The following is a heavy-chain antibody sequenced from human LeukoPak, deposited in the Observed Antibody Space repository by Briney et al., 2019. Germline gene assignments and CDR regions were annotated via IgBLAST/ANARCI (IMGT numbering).Heavy chain of an antibody. CDR1: GGTFSSYA. D-gene: IGHD6-19*01. V-gene: IGHV1-69*01. Sequence: GSSVKVSCKASGGTFSSYAISWVRQAPGQGLEWMGGIIPIFGTANYAQKFQGRVTITADESTSTAYMELRSLRSDDTAMYYCARDPSNTSGFYAYLDSWGQGTLVTVSA. CDR3: ARDPSNTSGFYAYLDS. J-gene: IGHJ4*02. CDR2: IIPIFGTA.